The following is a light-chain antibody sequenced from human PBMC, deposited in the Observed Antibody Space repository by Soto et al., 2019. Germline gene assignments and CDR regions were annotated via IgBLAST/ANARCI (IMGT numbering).Light chain of an antibody. CDR3: CSFAGSPYV. Sequence: QSVLTQPRSVSGSPGQSVTISCTGTSSDVGGYNCVSWYQQHPGKAPKLMISDVSQRPSGVPDRFSGSKSGNTASLTISGLQAEDEADYYCCSFAGSPYVFGTGTKLTVL. CDR1: SSDVGGYNC. V-gene: IGLV2-11*01. J-gene: IGLJ1*01. CDR2: DVS.